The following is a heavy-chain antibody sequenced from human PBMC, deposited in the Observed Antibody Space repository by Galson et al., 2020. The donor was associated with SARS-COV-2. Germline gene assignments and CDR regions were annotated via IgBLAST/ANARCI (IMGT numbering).Heavy chain of an antibody. Sequence: SETLSLTCTVSGGSIISSAYYWSWIRHPAGKGLEWIGRIYTTTGGTNYNPSLKSRVTISVDTSKNQFSLRLTSVTAADTAVYYCARESRWDLYFDFWGQGTLVTVSS. CDR2: IYTTTGGT. CDR3: ARESRWDLYFDF. V-gene: IGHV4-61*02. CDR1: GGSIISSAYY. D-gene: IGHD1-26*01. J-gene: IGHJ4*02.